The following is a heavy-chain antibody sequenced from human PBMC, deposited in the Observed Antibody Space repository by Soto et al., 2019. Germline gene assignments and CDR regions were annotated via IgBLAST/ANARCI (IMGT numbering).Heavy chain of an antibody. J-gene: IGHJ4*02. CDR3: ARGFARSHFDY. CDR2: FHYSGST. V-gene: IGHV4-39*01. Sequence: PSETLSLTCTVSGGSISSRDSYWGWIRQPPGKGLEWIGSFHYSGSTYYNPSLKSRVTISVDTPKNQLSLRVTSVTAADTAVYYCARGFARSHFDYWGQGTLVTVSS. CDR1: GGSISSRDSY.